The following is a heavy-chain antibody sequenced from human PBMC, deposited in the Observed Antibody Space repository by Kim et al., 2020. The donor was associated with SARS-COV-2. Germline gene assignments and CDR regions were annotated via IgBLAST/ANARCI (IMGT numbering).Heavy chain of an antibody. D-gene: IGHD2-15*01. CDR3: ARETPDQSSSEFDS. Sequence: ADSVKGRFTNSRDNAENSLYLQMDSLTVEDTAVYYCARETPDQSSSEFDSWGQGIQVTVSS. V-gene: IGHV3-11*01. J-gene: IGHJ4*02.